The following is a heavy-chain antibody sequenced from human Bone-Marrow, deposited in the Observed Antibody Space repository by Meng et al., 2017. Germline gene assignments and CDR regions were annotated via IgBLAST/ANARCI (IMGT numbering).Heavy chain of an antibody. V-gene: IGHV4-39*07. J-gene: IGHJ3*02. D-gene: IGHD4-17*01. CDR2: MYYSGST. Sequence: SETLSLTCTVSGGSISSSTYYWGWLRQPPGKGLEWIGSMYYSGSTYYNPSLKGRVAISLDTSKTQFSLRLSSVTAADTAVYYCARTPGVTNYYNDAFDIWGQGTMVTVSS. CDR1: GGSISSSTYY. CDR3: ARTPGVTNYYNDAFDI.